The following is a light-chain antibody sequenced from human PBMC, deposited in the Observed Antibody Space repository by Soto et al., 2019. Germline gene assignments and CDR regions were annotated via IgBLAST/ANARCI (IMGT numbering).Light chain of an antibody. Sequence: DIQMTQSPSSLSASVGDRVTITCQASQDISNYLNWYQQKPGKAPNLLISSASTLHTGVPSRFSGGGSGTEFTLTISSLQLEDFATYYCQQTYSIPRTFGQGTTVDIK. CDR2: SAS. J-gene: IGKJ1*01. CDR1: QDISNY. CDR3: QQTYSIPRT. V-gene: IGKV1-39*01.